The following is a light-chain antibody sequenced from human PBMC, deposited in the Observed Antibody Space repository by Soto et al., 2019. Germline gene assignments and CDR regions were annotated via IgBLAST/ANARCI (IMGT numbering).Light chain of an antibody. CDR1: QSVTSTY. CDR2: GAS. J-gene: IGKJ5*01. Sequence: EIVLTQSPGTLSLSPGERATLSCRASQSVTSTYLGWYQQKPGQAPSLLIYGASSRATGIPDRFSGSGSGTDFTLTISRLEPEDFAVYYCQQYVSPPITFGQGTGLEIK. CDR3: QQYVSPPIT. V-gene: IGKV3-20*01.